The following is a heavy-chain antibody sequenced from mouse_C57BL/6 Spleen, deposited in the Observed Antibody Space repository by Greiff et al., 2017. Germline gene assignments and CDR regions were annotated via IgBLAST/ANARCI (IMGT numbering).Heavy chain of an antibody. J-gene: IGHJ1*03. CDR2: ISSGGDYI. CDR3: TRDFGNYGGYFDV. Sequence: EVQGVESGEGLVKPGGSLKLSCAASGFTFSSYAMSWVRQTPEKRLEWVAYISSGGDYIYYADTVKGRFTISRDNARNTLYLQMSSLKSEDTAMYYCTRDFGNYGGYFDVWGTGTTVTVSS. CDR1: GFTFSSYA. V-gene: IGHV5-9-1*02. D-gene: IGHD2-1*01.